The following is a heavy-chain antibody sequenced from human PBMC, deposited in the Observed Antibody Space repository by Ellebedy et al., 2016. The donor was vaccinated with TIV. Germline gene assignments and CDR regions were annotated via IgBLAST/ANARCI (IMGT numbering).Heavy chain of an antibody. CDR1: GFTFSNYA. D-gene: IGHD3-10*01. CDR3: AKKYSRGAIFTMVRGGNFDY. V-gene: IGHV3-23*01. CDR2: ISGGGSSP. J-gene: IGHJ4*02. Sequence: GGSLRLXCAASGFTFSNYAMGWVRQAPGKGLEWVSSISGGGSSPYYADSVKGRFTISRDNTKNTLYLQVNSLRAEDTAVYYCAKKYSRGAIFTMVRGGNFDYWGQGTLVTVSS.